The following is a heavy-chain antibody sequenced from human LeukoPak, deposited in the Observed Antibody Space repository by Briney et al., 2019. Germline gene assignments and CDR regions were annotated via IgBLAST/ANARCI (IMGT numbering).Heavy chain of an antibody. CDR1: GFTFSNHG. D-gene: IGHD2-2*01. Sequence: GGSLRLSCAASGFTFSNHGMNWVRQAPGRGLEWVSSISSSSSYIYYADSVKGRFTISRDNAKNSLYLQMNSLRAEDTAVYYYARVSYCSSTSCSGYYFDYWGQGTLVTVSS. CDR2: ISSSSSYI. J-gene: IGHJ4*02. V-gene: IGHV3-21*01. CDR3: ARVSYCSSTSCSGYYFDY.